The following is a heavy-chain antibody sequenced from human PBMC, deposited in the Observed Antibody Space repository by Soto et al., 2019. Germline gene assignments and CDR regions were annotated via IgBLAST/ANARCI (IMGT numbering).Heavy chain of an antibody. J-gene: IGHJ5*02. CDR3: ARDSETTVAANWFDP. V-gene: IGHV3-33*01. D-gene: IGHD4-17*01. CDR2: IWYDGSNK. CDR1: GFTFSSYG. Sequence: ESGGGVVQPGRSLRLSCAASGFTFSSYGMHWVRQAPGKGLEWVAVIWYDGSNKYYADSVKGRFTISRDNSKNTLYLQMNSLRAEDTAVYYCARDSETTVAANWFDPWGQGTLVTVSS.